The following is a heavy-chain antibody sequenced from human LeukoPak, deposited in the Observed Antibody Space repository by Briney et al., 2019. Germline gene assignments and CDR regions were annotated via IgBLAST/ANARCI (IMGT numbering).Heavy chain of an antibody. J-gene: IGHJ4*02. CDR1: GYIFTRYG. Sequence: ASVKVSCKASGYIFTRYGVTWVRQAPGQGLEWMGWISAYNGNTKYEEKVQDRVTMTTDTSTNTVCMELRSLRSDDSAVYYCGRENFASETYYCDYWGQGTQVTVSS. D-gene: IGHD3-10*01. CDR2: ISAYNGNT. CDR3: GRENFASETYYCDY. V-gene: IGHV1-18*01.